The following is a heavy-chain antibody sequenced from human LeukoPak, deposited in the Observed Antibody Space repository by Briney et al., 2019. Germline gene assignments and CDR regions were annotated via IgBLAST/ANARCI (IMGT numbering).Heavy chain of an antibody. V-gene: IGHV3-21*01. J-gene: IGHJ4*02. CDR3: ARDRGYSYGLDY. D-gene: IGHD5-18*01. CDR2: ISSSSSYI. CDR1: GFTFSSYS. Sequence: GGSLRLSCAASGFTFSSYSMTWVRQAPGKGLEWVSSISSSSSYIYYADSVKGRFTISRDNAKNSLYLQMNSLRAEDTAVYYCARDRGYSYGLDYWGQGTLVTVSS.